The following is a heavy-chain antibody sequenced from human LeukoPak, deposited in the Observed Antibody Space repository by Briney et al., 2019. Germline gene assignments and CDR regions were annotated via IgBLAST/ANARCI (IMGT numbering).Heavy chain of an antibody. CDR1: GGSITSDNHY. D-gene: IGHD3-10*01. J-gene: IGHJ4*02. CDR2: IFYSGNT. Sequence: SETLSLTCTVSGGSITSDNHYWGWIRQSPGEAFEWLGSIFYSGNTYYSPSLKSRVSISVDASKNQFSLKLSSVTAADTAVYYCASNLYGSGNYFAYWGRGTLVTVSS. CDR3: ASNLYGSGNYFAY. V-gene: IGHV4-39*01.